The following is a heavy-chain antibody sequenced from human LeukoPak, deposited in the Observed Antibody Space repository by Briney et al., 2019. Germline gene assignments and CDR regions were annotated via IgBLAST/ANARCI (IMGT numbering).Heavy chain of an antibody. CDR1: GGTFSSYA. V-gene: IGHV1-69*04. D-gene: IGHD5-24*01. CDR3: ARDFGEMPNY. CDR2: IIPILNIA. J-gene: IGHJ4*02. Sequence: SVNVSCKASGGTFSSYAISWVRLAPGQGLEWMGRIIPILNIANYAQKFQGRVTIVADESTSTAYMELSSLRSEDTAVYYCARDFGEMPNYWGQGTLVTVSS.